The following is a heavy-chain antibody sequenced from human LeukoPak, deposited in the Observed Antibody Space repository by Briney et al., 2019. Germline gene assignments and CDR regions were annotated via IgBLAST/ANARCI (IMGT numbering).Heavy chain of an antibody. J-gene: IGHJ6*03. D-gene: IGHD6-6*01. CDR2: INHSGST. CDR1: GGSFSGYY. V-gene: IGHV4-34*01. Sequence: PSETLSLTCAVYGGSFSGYYWSWIPQPPGKGLEWIGEINHSGSTNYNPSLKSRVTISVDTSKNQFSLKLSSVTAADTAVYYCARSARPSRYYYMDVWGKGTTVTVSS. CDR3: ARSARPSRYYYMDV.